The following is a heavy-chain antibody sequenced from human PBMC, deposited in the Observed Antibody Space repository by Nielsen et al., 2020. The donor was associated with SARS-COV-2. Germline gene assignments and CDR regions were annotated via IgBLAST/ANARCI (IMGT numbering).Heavy chain of an antibody. Sequence: GGSLRPSCAASGFTFDAYAMSWVRQAPGKGLEWVSAISGSGGSTYYADSVKGRFTISRDNSKNTLYLQMNSLRAEDTAVYYCAKSSGWLRNDYWGQGTLVTVSS. CDR2: ISGSGGST. CDR1: GFTFDAYA. J-gene: IGHJ4*02. CDR3: AKSSGWLRNDY. V-gene: IGHV3-23*01. D-gene: IGHD5-12*01.